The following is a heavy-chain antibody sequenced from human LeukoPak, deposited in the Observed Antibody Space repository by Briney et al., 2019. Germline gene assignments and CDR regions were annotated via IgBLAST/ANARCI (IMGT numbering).Heavy chain of an antibody. CDR3: ARGATISETGYFDF. J-gene: IGHJ4*03. Sequence: SETLSLTCAVYGGSFSRYYWSWIRQSPGKGLEWIAEIDHRGDTNYNPSVKSRVTISVGTSKNQFSLKVRSLSAADTAVYYCARGATISETGYFDFWGQGTLVTVSS. D-gene: IGHD5-24*01. CDR1: GGSFSRYY. CDR2: IDHRGDT. V-gene: IGHV4-34*01.